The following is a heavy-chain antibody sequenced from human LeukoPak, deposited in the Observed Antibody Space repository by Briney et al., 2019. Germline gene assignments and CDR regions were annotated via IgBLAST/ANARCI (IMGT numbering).Heavy chain of an antibody. CDR1: GFSFSFFR. CDR3: ASYGGFTSATLVDLL. Sequence: GGSLRLLRGACGFSFSFFRMKWVRQAPGEGGEGVASITSRSYTDYADSVRGRFTISRDNAKNSLFLQMNSLRAEDTAVYYCASYGGFTSATLVDLLWGQGTLVTVSS. D-gene: IGHD4-23*01. J-gene: IGHJ4*02. V-gene: IGHV3-69-1*01. CDR2: ITSRSYT.